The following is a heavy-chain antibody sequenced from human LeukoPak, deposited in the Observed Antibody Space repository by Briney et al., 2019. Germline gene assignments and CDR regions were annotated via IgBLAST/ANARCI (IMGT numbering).Heavy chain of an antibody. D-gene: IGHD3-10*01. CDR3: ARAGQPWFGELLLHFDY. V-gene: IGHV1-18*01. Sequence: GASVKVSCKASGYTFTSYGISWVRQAPGQGLEWMGWISAYNGNTNYAQKLQGRVTMTTDTSTSTAYMELRSLRPDDTAVYYCARAGQPWFGELLLHFDYWGQGTLVTVSS. J-gene: IGHJ4*02. CDR1: GYTFTSYG. CDR2: ISAYNGNT.